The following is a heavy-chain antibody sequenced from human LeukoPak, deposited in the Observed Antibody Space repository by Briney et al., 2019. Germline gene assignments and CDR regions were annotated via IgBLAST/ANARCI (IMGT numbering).Heavy chain of an antibody. CDR2: INPSGGST. Sequence: ASVKVSCKASGYTFTSYYMHWVRQAPGQGLGWMGIINPSGGSTSYAQKFQGRVTMTRDTSTSTVYMELSSLRSEDTAVYYCARDRSSYDILTDFDYWGQGTLVTVSS. CDR3: ARDRSSYDILTDFDY. J-gene: IGHJ4*02. V-gene: IGHV1-46*01. CDR1: GYTFTSYY. D-gene: IGHD3-9*01.